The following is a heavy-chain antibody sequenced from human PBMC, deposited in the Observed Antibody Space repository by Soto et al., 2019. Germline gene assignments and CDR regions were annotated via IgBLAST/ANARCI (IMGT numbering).Heavy chain of an antibody. CDR1: GAYVNTGGYY. Sequence: QVQLQESGPGLVKPSQTLSLTCTVSGAYVNTGGYYWSWVRQYPGKGLEWIGYIYHSGDTYYNPSLKSRLTISVDTSKNHFSLSLSSVTVAATAVYYCARAPGNGRLDYWGQGTLVIVSS. CDR3: ARAPGNGRLDY. D-gene: IGHD1-26*01. V-gene: IGHV4-31*03. J-gene: IGHJ4*02. CDR2: IYHSGDT.